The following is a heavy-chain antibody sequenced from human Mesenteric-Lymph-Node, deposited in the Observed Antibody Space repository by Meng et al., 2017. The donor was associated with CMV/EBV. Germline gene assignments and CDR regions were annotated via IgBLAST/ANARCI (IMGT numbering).Heavy chain of an antibody. D-gene: IGHD2-2*02. CDR2: IIPIPDIT. CDR3: ATEGGRCSSYSCYTYFYQGMDV. V-gene: IGHV1-69*10. CDR1: GGTFKNYA. Sequence: SVKVSCKASGGTFKNYAIIWVRQAPGQGLEWMGGIIPIPDITNYAQKFQGRLTISADKSTNTAYMELNSLRSEDTAVYYCATEGGRCSSYSCYTYFYQGMDVWGQGTTVTVSS. J-gene: IGHJ6*02.